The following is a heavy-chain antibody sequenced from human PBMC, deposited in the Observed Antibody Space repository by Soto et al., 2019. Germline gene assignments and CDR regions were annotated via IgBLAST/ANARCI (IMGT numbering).Heavy chain of an antibody. J-gene: IGHJ4*02. CDR2: ISGSGGST. V-gene: IGHV3-23*01. CDR1: GFTFSSYA. D-gene: IGHD1-26*01. CDR3: AKRAWGYFYFDY. Sequence: EVQLLESGGGVVQPGGSLRLSCAASGFTFSSYAMSWVRQAPEKGLEWVSVISGSGGSTYYADSVKGRFTISRENSTNTLYLQMNSLRAEDTAVYYCAKRAWGYFYFDYWGQGTLVTVSS.